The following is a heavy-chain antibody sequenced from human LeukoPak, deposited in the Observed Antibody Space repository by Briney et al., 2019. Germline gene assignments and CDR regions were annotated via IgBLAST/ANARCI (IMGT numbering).Heavy chain of an antibody. J-gene: IGHJ4*02. V-gene: IGHV3-48*03. D-gene: IGHD4-11*01. CDR1: GFTFSTYE. Sequence: GSLRLSGAASGFTFSTYEMNWVRQAPGKGLEWVSYMSSSGSTIYYADSVKGRFTISRDNFKRTVSLQMNSLRAEDTAVYYCVKDAQRGFDYSNSLQHWGQGSLVTVSS. CDR3: VKDAQRGFDYSNSLQH. CDR2: MSSSGSTI.